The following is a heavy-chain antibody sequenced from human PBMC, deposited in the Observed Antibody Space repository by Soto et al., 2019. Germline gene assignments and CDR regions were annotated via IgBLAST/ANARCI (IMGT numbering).Heavy chain of an antibody. CDR1: GFTFTTYA. CDR3: AKDSNLIPWSPNQ. Sequence: EVQLLESGGGLIQPGGSLRLSCAASGFTFTTYAMRWVRQAPGKGLECVSAISASGDITYYADSVKCRFTISRDSSKNTLYLQMDGLRAEDTAIYYCAKDSNLIPWSPNQWGKGTLVTVSS. D-gene: IGHD3-3*01. V-gene: IGHV3-23*01. CDR2: ISASGDIT. J-gene: IGHJ4*02.